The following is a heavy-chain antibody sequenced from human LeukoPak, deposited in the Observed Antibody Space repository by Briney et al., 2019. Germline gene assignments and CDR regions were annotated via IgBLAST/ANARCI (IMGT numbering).Heavy chain of an antibody. D-gene: IGHD2-21*01. CDR2: VLYNGST. CDR3: ASGWLRYYYFDT. V-gene: IGHV4-59*01. Sequence: SETLSLTCTVSGGSISDYFWSWIRQPPGKGLEWVGYVLYNGSTNYNPSLKSRAAISIDTSKNQFSLNLTSVTAADTAVYYCASGWLRYYYFDTWGQGTLVTVSS. CDR1: GGSISDYF. J-gene: IGHJ4*02.